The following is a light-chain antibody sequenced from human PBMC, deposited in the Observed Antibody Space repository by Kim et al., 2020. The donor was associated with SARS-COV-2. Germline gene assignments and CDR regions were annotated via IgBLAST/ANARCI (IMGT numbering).Light chain of an antibody. CDR2: DTS. J-gene: IGKJ2*01. CDR3: QQYFSWPQT. CDR1: QTVTSN. Sequence: EIVVTQSPATLSVSAGERATLSCRASQTVTSNLAWYQQKPGQAPRLLIYDTSIRATSIPARFSGSGSGTEFTLTISSLQSEDFAVYICQQYFSWPQTFGQGTMLEI. V-gene: IGKV3-15*01.